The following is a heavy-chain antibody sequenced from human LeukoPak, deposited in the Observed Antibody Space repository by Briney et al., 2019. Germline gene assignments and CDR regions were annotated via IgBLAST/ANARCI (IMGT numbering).Heavy chain of an antibody. CDR1: GGSISRGASD. J-gene: IGHJ2*01. Sequence: PSETLSLTCTVSGGSISRGASDWGWIRQHPKRGLEWVGYINHSGSTYYNPSLGSRVTMSVDTSKNQFSLKLSSVTAADSAVYCARAARQGFTMIVVPFFYFDLWGRGTLVTVSS. D-gene: IGHD3-22*01. V-gene: IGHV4-31*03. CDR3: ARAARQGFTMIVVPFFYFDL. CDR2: INHSGST.